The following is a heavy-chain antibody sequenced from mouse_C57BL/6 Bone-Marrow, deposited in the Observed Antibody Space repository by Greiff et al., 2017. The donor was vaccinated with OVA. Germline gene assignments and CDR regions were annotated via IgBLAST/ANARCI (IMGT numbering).Heavy chain of an antibody. CDR3: ARGSSGYVPWYFDV. Sequence: QVQLKQPGAELVKPGASVKMSCKASGYTFTSYWITWVKQRPGQGLEWIGDIYPGSGSTNYNEKFKSKATLTVDTSSSTAYMQLSSLTSEDSAVYYCARGSSGYVPWYFDVWGTGTTVTVSS. V-gene: IGHV1-55*01. CDR1: GYTFTSYW. J-gene: IGHJ1*03. CDR2: IYPGSGST. D-gene: IGHD3-2*02.